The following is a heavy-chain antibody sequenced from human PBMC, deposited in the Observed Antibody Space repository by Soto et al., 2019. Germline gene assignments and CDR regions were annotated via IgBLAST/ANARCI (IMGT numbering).Heavy chain of an antibody. CDR1: GFTFNDYY. D-gene: IGHD3-10*01. J-gene: IGHJ6*02. CDR2: ISSSGPYT. Sequence: QVQLVESGGGLVRPGGSLRLSCAVSGFTFNDYYMSWVRQAPGKGLEWVSYISSSGPYTKYGDSVKGRFTISRGNAKNSLYLQMSSLRVEDTAVYYCARVPVSMVRGYGMDVWGQGTTVTVSS. V-gene: IGHV3-11*06. CDR3: ARVPVSMVRGYGMDV.